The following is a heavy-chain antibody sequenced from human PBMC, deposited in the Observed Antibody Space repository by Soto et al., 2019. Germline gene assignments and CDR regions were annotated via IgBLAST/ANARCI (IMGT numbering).Heavy chain of an antibody. CDR1: GGSISSGGYY. CDR3: AREGNLGRSLQPLDY. Sequence: SETLSLTCTVSGGSISSGGYYWSWIRQHPGKGLEWIGYIYYSGSTYYNPSLKSRVTISVDTSTNQFSLKLSSVTAADTAVYYCAREGNLGRSLQPLDYWGQGTLVTV. V-gene: IGHV4-31*03. J-gene: IGHJ4*02. CDR2: IYYSGST. D-gene: IGHD1-1*01.